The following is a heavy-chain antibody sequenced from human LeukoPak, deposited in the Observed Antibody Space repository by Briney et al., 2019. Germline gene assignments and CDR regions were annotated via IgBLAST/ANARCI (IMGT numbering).Heavy chain of an antibody. CDR1: GFTFSSYS. CDR2: ISYDGSKK. V-gene: IGHV3-30*03. Sequence: GGSLRLSCAASGFTFSSYSMNWVRQAPGKGLEWVAVISYDGSKKYYADSVKGRFTISRDNSKNTLDLQMNSLRVEDTAVYYCARDYRRDTVANNWFDPWGQGTLVTVSS. J-gene: IGHJ5*02. CDR3: ARDYRRDTVANNWFDP. D-gene: IGHD5-12*01.